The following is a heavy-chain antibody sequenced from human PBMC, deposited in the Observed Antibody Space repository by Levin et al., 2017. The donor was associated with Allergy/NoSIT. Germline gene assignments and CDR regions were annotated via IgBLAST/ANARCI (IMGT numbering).Heavy chain of an antibody. CDR1: GFTFSNFA. D-gene: IGHD2-15*01. V-gene: IGHV3-23*01. CDR3: VTLPCGYGGNCGLDY. Sequence: PGGSLRLSCSAFGFTFSNFATSWVRQAPGKGLEWVAAISGSGGNTDYAESVRGRFTISRDNSKNTLYLQMNSLRADDTAIYYCVTLPCGYGGNCGLDYWGQGTLVSVSS. CDR2: ISGSGGNT. J-gene: IGHJ4*02.